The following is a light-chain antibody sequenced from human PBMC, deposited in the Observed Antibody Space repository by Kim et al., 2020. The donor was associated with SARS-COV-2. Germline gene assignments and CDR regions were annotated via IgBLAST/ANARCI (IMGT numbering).Light chain of an antibody. CDR1: QSVSSN. CDR3: QQYNNWPPLT. CDR2: AAS. V-gene: IGKV3-15*01. Sequence: EVVMTQSPATLSVSPGERATLSCRASQSVSSNFAWFRQKPGQAPRLLIYAASTRATGIPARFSGSGSGTEFTLTISSLQSEDFAVYYRQQYNNWPPLTFGGGTKVDIK. J-gene: IGKJ4*01.